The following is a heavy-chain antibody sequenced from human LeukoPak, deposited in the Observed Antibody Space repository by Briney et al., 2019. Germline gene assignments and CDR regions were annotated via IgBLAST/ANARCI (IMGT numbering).Heavy chain of an antibody. J-gene: IGHJ4*02. CDR2: ISTAGDT. CDR3: VRAPPATGWLVDH. Sequence: PGGSLRLSCASSGFTFSNYDMLWVRQAAGKGLEWVSAISTAGDTYYPGSEKGRFTISRDNAKNSLYLQMRGLRVGDTAVYYCVRAPPATGWLVDHWGQGTLVTVSS. CDR1: GFTFSNYD. D-gene: IGHD6-19*01. V-gene: IGHV3-13*04.